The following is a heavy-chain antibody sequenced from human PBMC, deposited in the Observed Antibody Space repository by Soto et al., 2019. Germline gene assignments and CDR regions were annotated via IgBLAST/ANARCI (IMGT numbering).Heavy chain of an antibody. D-gene: IGHD2-15*01. CDR3: ARDAPGGYYNY. Sequence: PGGSLRLSCAASGFTFSTYWMYWVRQAPGKGLEWVANIKQDGSEKYYVDSVKGRFTISRDNAKNSLYLQMNSLRAEDTALYYCARDAPGGYYNYWGQGTLVTVSS. CDR2: IKQDGSEK. J-gene: IGHJ4*02. CDR1: GFTFSTYW. V-gene: IGHV3-7*01.